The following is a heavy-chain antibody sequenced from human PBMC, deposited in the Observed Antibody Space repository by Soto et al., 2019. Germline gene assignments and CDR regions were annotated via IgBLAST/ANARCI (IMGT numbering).Heavy chain of an antibody. D-gene: IGHD6-19*01. V-gene: IGHV3-21*01. CDR2: ISSSSSYI. Sequence: GGSLRLSCAASGSTFSSYSMNWVRQAPGKGLEWVSSISSSSSYIYYADSVKGRFTISRDNAKNSLYLQMNSLRAEDTAVYYCARVKGIAVAHKHLDYWGQGTLVTVS. J-gene: IGHJ4*02. CDR3: ARVKGIAVAHKHLDY. CDR1: GSTFSSYS.